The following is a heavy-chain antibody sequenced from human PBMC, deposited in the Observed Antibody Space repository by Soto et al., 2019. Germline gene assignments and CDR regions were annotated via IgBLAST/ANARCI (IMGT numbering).Heavy chain of an antibody. D-gene: IGHD2-8*02. CDR3: ARDKITGLFDY. CDR1: EGTVSSYY. V-gene: IGHV4-34*01. Sequence: PLLPQSVPRTVAEGTVSSYYWSWIRQPPGTGLEWIGEINHSGSTNYNPSLKSRVTISVDTSKNQFSLKLTSVTAADTAVYYCARDKITGLFDYWGQGTLVTVSS. CDR2: INHSGST. J-gene: IGHJ4*02.